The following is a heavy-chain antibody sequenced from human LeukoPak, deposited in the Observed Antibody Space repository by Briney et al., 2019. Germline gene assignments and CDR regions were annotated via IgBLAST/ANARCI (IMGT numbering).Heavy chain of an antibody. CDR2: IYSSGST. V-gene: IGHV4-39*07. Sequence: SETLSLTCSVSGGSISSSSYYWAWIRQPPGKGLEWIGNIYSSGSTYYNPSLRSRVAISVDTSKNQLSLKLNSVTAADTAVYYCAREIYHQLGLYYYYYMDVWGKGTTVTVSS. CDR1: GGSISSSSYY. D-gene: IGHD3-16*01. CDR3: AREIYHQLGLYYYYYMDV. J-gene: IGHJ6*03.